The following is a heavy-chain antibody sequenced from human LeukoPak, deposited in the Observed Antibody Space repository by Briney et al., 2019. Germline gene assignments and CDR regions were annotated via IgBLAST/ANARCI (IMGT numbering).Heavy chain of an antibody. CDR1: GFTFTSSA. D-gene: IGHD3-10*01. V-gene: IGHV1-58*01. Sequence: GASVKVSCKASGFTFTSSAVQWVRQARGQGLEWIGWIVVGSGNTNYAQKFQERVTINRDMSTSTAYMELSSLRSEDTAVYYCAKGSSGSFYSHFDYWGQGTLVTVSS. CDR3: AKGSSGSFYSHFDY. CDR2: IVVGSGNT. J-gene: IGHJ4*02.